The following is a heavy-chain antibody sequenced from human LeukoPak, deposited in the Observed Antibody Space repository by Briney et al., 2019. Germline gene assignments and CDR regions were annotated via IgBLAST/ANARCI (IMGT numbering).Heavy chain of an antibody. CDR2: INAGNGNT. CDR1: GYTFTSYA. CDR3: ARVLSYCSSTSCFDAFDI. J-gene: IGHJ3*02. V-gene: IGHV1-3*01. D-gene: IGHD2-2*01. Sequence: ASVKVSCKASGYTFTSYAMHWVRQAPGQRLEWMGWINAGNGNTKYSQKFQGRVTITRDTSASTAYMELSSLRSEDTAVHYCARVLSYCSSTSCFDAFDIWGQGTMVTVSS.